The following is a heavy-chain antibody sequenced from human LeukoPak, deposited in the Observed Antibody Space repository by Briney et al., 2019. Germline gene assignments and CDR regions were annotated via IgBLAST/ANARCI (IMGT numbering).Heavy chain of an antibody. Sequence: GGSLRLSCAASGFTFSSYSMNWVRQAPGKGLEWVSSMSSSRSYIYYADSVKGRFTISRDNAKNSLYLQMNSLRAEDTAVYYCARAMVVVTARRSGFYFDYWGQGTLVTVSS. CDR2: MSSSRSYI. J-gene: IGHJ4*02. CDR1: GFTFSSYS. CDR3: ARAMVVVTARRSGFYFDY. V-gene: IGHV3-21*04. D-gene: IGHD2-21*02.